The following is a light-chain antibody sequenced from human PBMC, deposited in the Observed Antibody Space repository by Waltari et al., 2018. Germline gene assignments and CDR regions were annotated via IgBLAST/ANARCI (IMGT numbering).Light chain of an antibody. CDR1: QSVGSS. J-gene: IGKJ5*01. CDR3: QQRSNWPPIT. CDR2: DAS. V-gene: IGKV3-11*01. Sequence: EIVLTQSPVTLSLAPGERATLSCWASQSVGSSLAWYQQKPGQAPRLRMYDASNRATGVPARFNGSGSGTDFTLTIISLQSEDSAVYYCQQRSNWPPITFGQGTRLEIK.